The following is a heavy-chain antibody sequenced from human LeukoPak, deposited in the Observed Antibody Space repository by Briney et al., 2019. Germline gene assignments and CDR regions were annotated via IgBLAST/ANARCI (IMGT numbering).Heavy chain of an antibody. CDR2: VYHSGST. D-gene: IGHD3-22*01. J-gene: IGHJ4*02. CDR3: ARAGNYYYSSGYYSHFDY. V-gene: IGHV4-59*01. Sequence: SEILSLTCTASGASISSDYWNWIRQPPGKGLEWIGHVYHSGSTNYDPSHKSRVTISVATSKNQFSLKLSSVTAADTAVYYCARAGNYYYSSGYYSHFDYWGQGTLVTVSS. CDR1: GASISSDY.